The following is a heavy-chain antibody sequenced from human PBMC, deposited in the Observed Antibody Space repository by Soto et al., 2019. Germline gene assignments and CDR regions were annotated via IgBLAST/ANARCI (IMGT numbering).Heavy chain of an antibody. J-gene: IGHJ5*02. CDR1: GGSFSGYY. V-gene: IGHV4-34*01. CDR2: INHSGST. Sequence: PSETLSLTCAVYGGSFSGYYWTWIRQPPGTGLEWIGEINHSGSTNYNPSLKSRVIISVDKSKNQFSLKLSSVTAADTAVYYCARGLTVLLWFGELLPWFDPWGQGTLVTVSS. CDR3: ARGLTVLLWFGELLPWFDP. D-gene: IGHD3-10*01.